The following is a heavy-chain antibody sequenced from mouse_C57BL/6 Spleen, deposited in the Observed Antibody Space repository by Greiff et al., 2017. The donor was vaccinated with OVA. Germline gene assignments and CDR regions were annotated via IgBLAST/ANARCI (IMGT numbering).Heavy chain of an antibody. V-gene: IGHV5-16*01. CDR3: AREDGYYPLYYAMDY. Sequence: EVMLVESEGGLVQPGSSMKLSCTASGFTFSDYYMAWVRQVPEKGLEWVANINYDGSSTYYLDSLKSRFIISRDNAKNILYLQMSSLKSEDTATYYCAREDGYYPLYYAMDYWGQGTSVTVSS. D-gene: IGHD2-3*01. CDR1: GFTFSDYY. CDR2: INYDGSST. J-gene: IGHJ4*01.